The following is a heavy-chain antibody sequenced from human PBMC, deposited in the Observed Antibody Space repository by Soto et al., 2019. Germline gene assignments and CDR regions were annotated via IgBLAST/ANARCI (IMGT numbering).Heavy chain of an antibody. CDR2: IYYSGST. D-gene: IGHD2-2*01. Sequence: ETLSLTRTVSGGPISSYYLSCILQPPGKGLEWIGYIYYSGSTNYNPSLKSRVTISVDTSKNQFSLKLSSVTAADTAVYYCARGFCSSSTCYSRFFDYWGQGTLVT. CDR3: ARGFCSSSTCYSRFFDY. J-gene: IGHJ4*02. CDR1: GGPISSYY. V-gene: IGHV4-59*01.